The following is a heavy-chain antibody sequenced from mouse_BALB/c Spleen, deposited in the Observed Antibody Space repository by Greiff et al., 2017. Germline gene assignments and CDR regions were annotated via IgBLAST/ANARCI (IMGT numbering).Heavy chain of an antibody. J-gene: IGHJ4*01. V-gene: IGHV1-20*02. Sequence: VQLKESGPELVKPGASVKISCKASGYSFTGYFMNWVMQSHGKSLEWIGRINPYNGDTFYNQKFKGKATLTVDKSSSTAHMELRSLASEDSAVYYCARRGNDYAMDYWGQGTSVTVSS. CDR3: ARRGNDYAMDY. CDR1: GYSFTGYF. CDR2: INPYNGDT. D-gene: IGHD2-1*01.